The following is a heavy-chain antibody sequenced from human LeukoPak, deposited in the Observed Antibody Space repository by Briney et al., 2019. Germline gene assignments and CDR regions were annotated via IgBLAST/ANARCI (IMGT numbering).Heavy chain of an antibody. CDR1: GFTFSSYA. Sequence: GGSLRLSCAASGFTFSSYAMSWVRQAPGTGLEWVSAISGSGGSTYYADSVKGRFTISRDNSKNTLYLHMNSLRAEDTAVYYCAKDGYCSGGSCYFPDYWGQGTLVTVSS. D-gene: IGHD2-15*01. V-gene: IGHV3-23*01. CDR3: AKDGYCSGGSCYFPDY. CDR2: ISGSGGST. J-gene: IGHJ4*02.